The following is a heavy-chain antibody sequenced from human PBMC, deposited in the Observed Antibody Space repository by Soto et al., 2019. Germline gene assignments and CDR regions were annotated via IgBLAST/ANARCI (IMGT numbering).Heavy chain of an antibody. CDR1: GASISSYF. V-gene: IGHV4-59*03. CDR2: IYDDGNT. J-gene: IGHJ3*01. CDR3: VSSRSAIYGDAFDV. D-gene: IGHD2-2*01. Sequence: VQLQESGPGLVKPSETLSLTCSVSGASISSYFRSWIRQPPGKGLEWIGDIYDDGNTNYNPSLKSRVSILRDTSKNQFSLNLSSVTAADTAVYYCVSSRSAIYGDAFDVWGQGTMVTVSS.